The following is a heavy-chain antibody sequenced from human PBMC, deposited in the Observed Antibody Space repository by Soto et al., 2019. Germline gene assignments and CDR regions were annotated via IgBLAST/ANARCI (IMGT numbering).Heavy chain of an antibody. CDR3: AREPPRSTGY. CDR1: GYTFTSYG. J-gene: IGHJ4*02. V-gene: IGHV1-18*01. CDR2: ISAYSGKR. D-gene: IGHD4-17*01. Sequence: QVQLVQSGPEVKKPGASVKVSCKASGYTFTSYGISWVRQAPGQGLEWLGWISAYSGKRNYTQKLQGRVTLTTDTSTSTAYMELRSLRSDDTAVYYCAREPPRSTGYWGQGTQVTVSS.